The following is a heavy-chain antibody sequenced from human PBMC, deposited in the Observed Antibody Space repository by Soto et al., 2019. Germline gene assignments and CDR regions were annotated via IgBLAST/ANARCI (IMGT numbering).Heavy chain of an antibody. J-gene: IGHJ4*02. CDR1: GFSFSSYA. CDR3: ARVKALRGPFEF. CDR2: ISGSGGTT. D-gene: IGHD3-10*01. Sequence: GGSLRLSCAASGFSFSSYAMSWVRQAPGKGLEWVSVISGSGGTTRYADSVKGRFTISRDNSKNMLYLQMNSLRAEDTAVYYCARVKALRGPFEFWGQGTLVTVSS. V-gene: IGHV3-23*01.